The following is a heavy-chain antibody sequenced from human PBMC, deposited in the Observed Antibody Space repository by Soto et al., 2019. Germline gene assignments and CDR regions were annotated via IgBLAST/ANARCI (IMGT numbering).Heavy chain of an antibody. CDR1: RCTFSSYA. J-gene: IGHJ4*02. Sequence: SVQVSCKASRCTFSSYAISWVRQAPGQGREWMGGIIPIFGTANYAQKFQGRVTITADESTSTAYMELSSLRSEDTAVYYCARGKADIVVVVAATRWWYFDYWGQGTLVTVSS. CDR3: ARGKADIVVVVAATRWWYFDY. V-gene: IGHV1-69*13. CDR2: IIPIFGTA. D-gene: IGHD2-15*01.